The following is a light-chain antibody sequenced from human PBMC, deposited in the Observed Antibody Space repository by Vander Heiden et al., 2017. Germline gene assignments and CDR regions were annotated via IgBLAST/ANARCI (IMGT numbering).Light chain of an antibody. Sequence: QSVLTQPPSVSAAPGQKVTISCSGSRSNIGNNYVSWYQQLPGTAPKLLMYENNKRPSGIPDRFSGSKSGTSATLGITGLQTGDEADYYCGTWDSSLSAYVYGTGTKVTVL. CDR3: GTWDSSLSAYV. J-gene: IGLJ1*01. V-gene: IGLV1-51*02. CDR1: RSNIGNNY. CDR2: ENN.